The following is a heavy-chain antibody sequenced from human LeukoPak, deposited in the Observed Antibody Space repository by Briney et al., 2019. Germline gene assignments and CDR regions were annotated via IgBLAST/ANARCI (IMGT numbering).Heavy chain of an antibody. J-gene: IGHJ6*02. V-gene: IGHV3-30*18. CDR3: AKEGYDYVWGSYRYSPYYYYGMDV. Sequence: GGSLRLSCAASGFTFSSYGKHWVRQAPGKGLEWVAVISYDGSNKYYADSVKGRFTISRDNSKNTLYLQMNSLRAEDTAVYYCAKEGYDYVWGSYRYSPYYYYGMDVWGQGTTVTVSS. CDR1: GFTFSSYG. CDR2: ISYDGSNK. D-gene: IGHD3-16*02.